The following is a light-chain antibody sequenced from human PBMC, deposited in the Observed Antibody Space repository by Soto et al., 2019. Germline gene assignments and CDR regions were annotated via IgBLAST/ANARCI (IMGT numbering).Light chain of an antibody. CDR2: DAS. CDR3: QQRSNQLT. Sequence: EIVLTQSPATLSLSPGERATLSCRASQSVSSYLAWYQQKPGQAPRLLIYDASNRATGIPARFSGSGSGTDFTLTISSLEPEDFAVYYCQQRSNQLTFGQGTRLQMK. V-gene: IGKV3-11*01. J-gene: IGKJ5*01. CDR1: QSVSSY.